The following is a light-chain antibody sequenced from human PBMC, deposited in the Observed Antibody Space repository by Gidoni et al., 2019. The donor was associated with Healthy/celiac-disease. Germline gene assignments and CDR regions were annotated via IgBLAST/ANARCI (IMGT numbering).Light chain of an antibody. V-gene: IGKV1-39*01. CDR3: QQGYSTPPT. CDR1: QRISSY. CDR2: AAS. J-gene: IGKJ1*01. Sequence: DIQMTQSPSSLSASVGDRVTITCRASQRISSYLNWYQQKPGKAPKLLIYAASSWQSGVPSRFSGSGSGTDFTLTISSLQPEDFATYYCQQGYSTPPTFGQGTKVEIK.